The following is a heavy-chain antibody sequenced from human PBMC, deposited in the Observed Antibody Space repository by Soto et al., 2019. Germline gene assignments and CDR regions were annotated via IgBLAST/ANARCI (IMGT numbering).Heavy chain of an antibody. Sequence: QVQLQESGPGLVKPSQTLSLTCTVSGGSISSGGYSWTWIRQHPGKGLEWIGYIYYSGSTYYKPSLKSRGTISVDTSKNQLSPKLSSVTAADTAVYYCEGASTWHPGAFDIWGQGTKVTVSS. J-gene: IGHJ3*02. V-gene: IGHV4-31*03. D-gene: IGHD5-12*01. CDR1: GGSISSGGYS. CDR2: IYYSGST. CDR3: EGASTWHPGAFDI.